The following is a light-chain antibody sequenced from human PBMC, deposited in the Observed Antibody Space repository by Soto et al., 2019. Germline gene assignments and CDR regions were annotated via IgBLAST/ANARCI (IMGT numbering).Light chain of an antibody. V-gene: IGLV2-14*01. CDR1: SSDVGGYNY. Sequence: QSVLTQPASVSGSPGQSITISCTGTSSDVGGYNYVSWYQQHPGKAPKLMIYEVSNRPSGVSNRFSGSKSGNTASLTISGLQAEDEADYYCAAWDDSLRGVVFGGGTKVTVL. J-gene: IGLJ2*01. CDR2: EVS. CDR3: AAWDDSLRGVV.